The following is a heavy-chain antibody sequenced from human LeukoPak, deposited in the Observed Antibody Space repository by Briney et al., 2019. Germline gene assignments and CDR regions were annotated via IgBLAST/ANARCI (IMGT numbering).Heavy chain of an antibody. CDR1: GYTFTSYY. CDR3: ATPRDRKDSSGYKNRDAFDI. Sequence: RASVKVSCKASGYTFTSYYMHWVRQAPGQGLEWMGIINPSGGSTSYAQKFQGRVTMTRDTSTSTVYMELSSLRSEDTAVYYCATPRDRKDSSGYKNRDAFDIWGQGTVVTVSS. J-gene: IGHJ3*02. V-gene: IGHV1-46*01. CDR2: INPSGGST. D-gene: IGHD3-22*01.